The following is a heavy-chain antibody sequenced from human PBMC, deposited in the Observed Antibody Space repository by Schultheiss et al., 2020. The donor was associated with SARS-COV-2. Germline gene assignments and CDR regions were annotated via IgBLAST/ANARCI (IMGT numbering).Heavy chain of an antibody. J-gene: IGHJ5*02. CDR1: GGSIRSSSYY. D-gene: IGHD1-1*01. V-gene: IGHV4-39*01. CDR3: ARTRERAWPRRWFDP. Sequence: SQTLSLTCTVSGGSIRSSSYYWGWIRQPPGKGLEWIGSIYYSGSTYYNPSLKSRVTISVDTSKNQFSLKLSSVTAADTAVYYCARTRERAWPRRWFDPWGQGTLVTVSS. CDR2: IYYSGST.